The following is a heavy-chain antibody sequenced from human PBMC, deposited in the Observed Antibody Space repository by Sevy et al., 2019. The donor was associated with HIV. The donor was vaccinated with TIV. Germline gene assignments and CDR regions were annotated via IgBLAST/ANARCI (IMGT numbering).Heavy chain of an antibody. J-gene: IGHJ5*02. CDR3: ARSPPVVVVPGAPSWFDP. CDR2: INESGIT. V-gene: IGHV4-34*01. CDR1: DGSFSGYY. Sequence: SETLSLTCTVHDGSFSGYYWNWIRQLPGKGLEWIGEINESGITYYNPSLKSRVTISVDTSKKQFSLKLNSVTASDTAVYFCARSPPVVVVPGAPSWFDPWGQGTLVTVSS. D-gene: IGHD2-2*01.